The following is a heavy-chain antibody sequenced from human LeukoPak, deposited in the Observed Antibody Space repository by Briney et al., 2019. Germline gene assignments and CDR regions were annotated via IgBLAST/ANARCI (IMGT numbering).Heavy chain of an antibody. J-gene: IGHJ4*02. CDR3: ARRYYYNLGSFPFDF. Sequence: WETLSLTCAVSGGPFSGYFRSWIRQSSGKGLEWIGEIHNSGTTNYNPSLNSRVTISEDTSKNQLYLNLSSVTAADTAVYYCARRYYYNLGSFPFDFWGQGTLVTVSS. CDR2: IHNSGTT. CDR1: GGPFSGYF. D-gene: IGHD3-10*01. V-gene: IGHV4-34*01.